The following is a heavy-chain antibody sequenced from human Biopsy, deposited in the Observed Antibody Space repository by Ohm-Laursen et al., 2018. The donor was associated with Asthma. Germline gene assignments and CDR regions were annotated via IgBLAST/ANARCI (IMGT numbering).Heavy chain of an antibody. Sequence: SDTLSLTCVVSGISITGYFWGWIRQSPRKGLEWIGHMSYTGSTNYNHSLESRVTISLDKSKNQFSLHLRSVTAADTAVYYCARTGYISTWSIKNFNYYGMDVWGQGTTVTVSS. V-gene: IGHV4-59*07. CDR1: GISITGYF. J-gene: IGHJ6*02. CDR2: MSYTGST. CDR3: ARTGYISTWSIKNFNYYGMDV. D-gene: IGHD1-1*01.